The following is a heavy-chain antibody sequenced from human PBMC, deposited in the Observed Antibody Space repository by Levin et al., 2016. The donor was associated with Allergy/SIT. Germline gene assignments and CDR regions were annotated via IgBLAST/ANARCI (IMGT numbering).Heavy chain of an antibody. Sequence: GESLKISCAASGFTFSSYAMSWVRQAPGKGLEWVSAISGSGGSTYYADSVKGRFTISRDNSKNTLYLQMNSLRAEDTAVYYCAKAGITGYYYYGMDVWGQGTTVTVSS. J-gene: IGHJ6*02. CDR3: AKAGITGYYYYGMDV. V-gene: IGHV3-23*01. CDR1: GFTFSSYA. CDR2: ISGSGGST. D-gene: IGHD1/OR15-1a*01.